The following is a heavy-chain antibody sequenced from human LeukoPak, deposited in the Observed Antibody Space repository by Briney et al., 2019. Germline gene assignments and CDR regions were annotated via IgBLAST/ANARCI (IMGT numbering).Heavy chain of an antibody. V-gene: IGHV3-53*04. CDR1: GFTFSTYW. J-gene: IGHJ4*02. Sequence: GGSLRLSCAASGFTFSTYWMSWVRQAPGKGLEWVSVIYSGGSTYYADSVKGRFTISRHNSKNTLYLQMNSLRAEDTAVYYCARGGRSITVDYWGQGTLVTVSS. D-gene: IGHD1-14*01. CDR3: ARGGRSITVDY. CDR2: IYSGGST.